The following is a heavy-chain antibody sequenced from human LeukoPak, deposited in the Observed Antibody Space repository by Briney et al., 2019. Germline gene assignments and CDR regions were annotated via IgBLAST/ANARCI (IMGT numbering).Heavy chain of an antibody. Sequence: GGSLRLSCAASGFTFSSYWMSWVRQAPGKGLEWVSAISDSGNTYHADSVKGRFTISRDSSKNTLFLQMNRLRPEDAAVYYCAKAPVTTCRGAYCYPFDYWGQGTLVTVSS. V-gene: IGHV3-23*01. CDR1: GFTFSSYW. CDR2: ISDSGNT. J-gene: IGHJ4*02. D-gene: IGHD2-21*01. CDR3: AKAPVTTCRGAYCYPFDY.